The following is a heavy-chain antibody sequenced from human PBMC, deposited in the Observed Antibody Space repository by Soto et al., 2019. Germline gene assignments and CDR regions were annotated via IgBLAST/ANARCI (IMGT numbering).Heavy chain of an antibody. CDR1: GFPFSIYA. Sequence: PGGSLRLSCAGSGFPFSIYAMSLVRQSPGKGLEWVSSISVSGGSTYYADSVKGRFTISRDNSKNTLYLQMNSLRAEDTAVYYCAKDLPGFGRVLGQVDVWGQGTT. V-gene: IGHV3-23*01. CDR3: AKDLPGFGRVLGQVDV. J-gene: IGHJ6*02. D-gene: IGHD3-10*01. CDR2: ISVSGGST.